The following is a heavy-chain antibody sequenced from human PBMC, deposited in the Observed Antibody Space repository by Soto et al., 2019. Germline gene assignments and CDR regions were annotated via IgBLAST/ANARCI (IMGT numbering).Heavy chain of an antibody. CDR2: IIPIFGTA. Sequence: ASVKVSCKASGGTFSSYAISWVRQAPGQGLEWMGGIIPIFGTANYAQKFQGRVTITADESTSTAYMELSSLRSEDTAVYYCASHVGFLEWLLHYWGQGTLVTVSS. V-gene: IGHV1-69*13. D-gene: IGHD3-3*01. J-gene: IGHJ4*02. CDR3: ASHVGFLEWLLHY. CDR1: GGTFSSYA.